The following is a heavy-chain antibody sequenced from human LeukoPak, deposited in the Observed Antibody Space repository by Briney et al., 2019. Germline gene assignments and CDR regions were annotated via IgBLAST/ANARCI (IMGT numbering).Heavy chain of an antibody. CDR2: IFYSGST. CDR3: AREVWEHYFDY. CDR1: GGSISSYY. Sequence: TSETLSLTCTVSGGSISSYYWSWIRQPPGKGLEWIGYIFYSGSTNYSPPLKSRVTISVDTSKNQFSLKLNSVTAADTAVYYCAREVWEHYFDYWGQGTLVTVSS. J-gene: IGHJ4*02. V-gene: IGHV4-59*01. D-gene: IGHD1-26*01.